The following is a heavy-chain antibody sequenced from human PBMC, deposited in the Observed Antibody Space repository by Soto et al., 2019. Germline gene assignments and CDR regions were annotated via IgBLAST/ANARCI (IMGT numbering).Heavy chain of an antibody. Sequence: SETLSLTCTVSGDSISAYSWSWVRQPPGKGLEWIGNIHYNGNTKYSPSLKSRVTISVDTSKNQFSLKLISVTAADTAVYYCARLLTAAAHTDYWGQGTLVTVSS. D-gene: IGHD6-13*01. CDR2: IHYNGNT. J-gene: IGHJ4*02. CDR3: ARLLTAAAHTDY. V-gene: IGHV4-59*08. CDR1: GDSISAYS.